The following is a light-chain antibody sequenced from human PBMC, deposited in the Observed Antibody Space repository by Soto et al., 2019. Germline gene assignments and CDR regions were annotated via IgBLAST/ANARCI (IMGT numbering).Light chain of an antibody. CDR2: GAS. V-gene: IGKV3-20*01. CDR1: QSVSSSY. Sequence: EVVLTQSPGTLSLSPVERAALPCRASQSVSSSYLAWYQQRPGQAPRLLIYGASSRATGIPDRFSGGGSGTDFTLTISRLEPEDFAVYYCHQYGGSPQTFGQGTKVDIK. CDR3: HQYGGSPQT. J-gene: IGKJ1*01.